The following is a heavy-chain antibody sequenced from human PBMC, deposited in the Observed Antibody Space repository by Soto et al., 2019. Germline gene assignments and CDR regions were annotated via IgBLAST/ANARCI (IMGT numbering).Heavy chain of an antibody. J-gene: IGHJ4*02. CDR2: INHSGST. CDR1: GGSFSGYY. Sequence: HVQLQQWGAGLLKPSETLSLTCAVYGGSFSGYYWSWIRQPPGKGLEWIGEINHSGSTNYNPSLRSRVTLAVDTSANKFSLKLTSVTAADTAVYYCEKSSTPRPRTWLRSTTYFDYWGQGTLVTVSS. D-gene: IGHD5-12*01. V-gene: IGHV4-34*01. CDR3: EKSSTPRPRTWLRSTTYFDY.